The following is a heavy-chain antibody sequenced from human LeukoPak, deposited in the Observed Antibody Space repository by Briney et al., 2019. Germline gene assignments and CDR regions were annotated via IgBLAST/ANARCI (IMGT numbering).Heavy chain of an antibody. CDR2: IDPSDSDI. J-gene: IGHJ4*02. Sequence: GESLKISCKASGYSFTSYWIGWARQMPGKGLEWMGIIDPSDSDIRYTPSFQGQATISADKSLSTAYLQWNSLKASDTAIYYCARQTAMGRSGDYWGQGTLVTVSS. CDR1: GYSFTSYW. D-gene: IGHD7-27*01. V-gene: IGHV5-51*01. CDR3: ARQTAMGRSGDY.